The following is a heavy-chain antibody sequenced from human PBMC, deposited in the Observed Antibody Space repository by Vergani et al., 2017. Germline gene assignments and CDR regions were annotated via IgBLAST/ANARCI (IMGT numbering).Heavy chain of an antibody. Sequence: QVQLQESGPGLVKPSQTLSLTCTIPGGSIRRGSYYWSWNRQPAGKGLEWIGRIYTSGSTNYNTSLKTRVTISVATSKNHFSLKLSSGTGAATAVYYCAREDPGNYYYFMDVWSQGTTVTVSS. J-gene: IGHJ6*02. CDR1: GGSIRRGSYY. V-gene: IGHV4-61*02. CDR2: IYTSGST. CDR3: AREDPGNYYYFMDV.